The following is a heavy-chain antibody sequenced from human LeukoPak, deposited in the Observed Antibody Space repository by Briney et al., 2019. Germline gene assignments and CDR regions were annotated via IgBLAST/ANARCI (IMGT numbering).Heavy chain of an antibody. D-gene: IGHD6-19*01. CDR2: INPKSGGT. CDR1: GYTFTGYC. V-gene: IGHV1-2*02. Sequence: ASVKVSCKASGYTFTGYCMHWVRQAPGQGLEWMGWINPKSGGTNYAQKFQGRVTMTRDTSISTTYMELSRLRSDDTAVYYCSRDLGISGWYAPPLGYFDYWGQGTLVTVSS. CDR3: SRDLGISGWYAPPLGYFDY. J-gene: IGHJ4*02.